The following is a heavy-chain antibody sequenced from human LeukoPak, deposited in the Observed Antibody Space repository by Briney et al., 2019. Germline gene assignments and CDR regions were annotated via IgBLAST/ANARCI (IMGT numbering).Heavy chain of an antibody. CDR3: AKNIAAAGTSVLDY. J-gene: IGHJ4*02. CDR2: ISGSGGST. V-gene: IGHV3-23*01. Sequence: GGSLRLSCAASGFTFSDYYMSWIRQAPGKGLEWVSAISGSGGSTYYADSVKGRFTISRGNSKNTLYLQMNSLRAEDTAVYYCAKNIAAAGTSVLDYWGQGTLVTVSS. D-gene: IGHD6-13*01. CDR1: GFTFSDYY.